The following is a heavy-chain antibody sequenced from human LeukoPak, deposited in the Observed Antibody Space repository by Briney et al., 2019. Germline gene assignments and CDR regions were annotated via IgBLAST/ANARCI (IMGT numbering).Heavy chain of an antibody. D-gene: IGHD3-22*01. V-gene: IGHV4-4*02. J-gene: IGHJ4*02. CDR1: GGSISSSNW. CDR3: ASSPGYYYDSSGYYGLDY. Sequence: SETLSLTCAVSGGSISSSNWWSWVRQPPGKGLEWIGEIYHSGSTNYNPSLKSRVTISVDKSKNQFSLKLSSETAADTAVYYCASSPGYYYDSSGYYGLDYWGQGTLVTVSS. CDR2: IYHSGST.